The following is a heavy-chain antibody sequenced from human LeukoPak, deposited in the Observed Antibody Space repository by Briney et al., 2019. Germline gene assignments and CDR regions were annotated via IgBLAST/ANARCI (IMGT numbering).Heavy chain of an antibody. CDR3: AKSGDSSSWQTPFYYYYYYMDV. CDR2: ISYDGSNK. V-gene: IGHV3-30*18. Sequence: GGSLRLSCAASGFTFSSYGMHWVGQAPGKGLEWVAVISYDGSNKYYADSVKGRFTSSRDNSKNTLYLQMNSLRAEDTAVYYCAKSGDSSSWQTPFYYYYYYMDVWGKGTTVTVSS. D-gene: IGHD6-13*01. J-gene: IGHJ6*03. CDR1: GFTFSSYG.